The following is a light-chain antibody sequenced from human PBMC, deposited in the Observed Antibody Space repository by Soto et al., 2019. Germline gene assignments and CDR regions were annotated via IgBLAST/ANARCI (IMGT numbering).Light chain of an antibody. CDR1: SSDVGGYNY. J-gene: IGLJ2*01. CDR3: SSYTSSSTLVV. Sequence: QSVLTQPASVSGSPGQSITISCTGTSSDVGGYNYVSWYQQHPGKAPKLMIYEVSKRPSGVSNRFSGSKSGNTASLTISGLQAEDEDDYYCSSYTSSSTLVVFGGGTKLTAL. CDR2: EVS. V-gene: IGLV2-14*01.